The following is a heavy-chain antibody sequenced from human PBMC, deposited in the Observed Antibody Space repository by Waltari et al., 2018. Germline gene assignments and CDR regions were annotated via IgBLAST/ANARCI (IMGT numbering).Heavy chain of an antibody. CDR1: GFTVRSHY. CDR3: ARGPPIAAAGYFDY. Sequence: EVQLVESGGGLIQPVGSLRLSCAASGFTVRSHYMSCVRQAPGKGLEWVSVIYSGGSTYYADSVKGRFTISRDNSKNTLYLQMNSLRAEDTAVYYCARGPPIAAAGYFDYWGQGTLVTVSS. V-gene: IGHV3-53*01. CDR2: IYSGGST. D-gene: IGHD6-13*01. J-gene: IGHJ4*02.